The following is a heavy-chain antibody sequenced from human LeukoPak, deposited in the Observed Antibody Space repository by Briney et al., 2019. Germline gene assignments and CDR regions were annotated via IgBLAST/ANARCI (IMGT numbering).Heavy chain of an antibody. CDR1: GFTFDDYA. J-gene: IGHJ4*02. D-gene: IGHD5-12*01. CDR3: AINGGGDSGYGNFDY. Sequence: GRSLRLSCAVSGFTFDDYAMHWVRQVPGKGLEWVSGINWNSDSIGYADSVKGRFTTSRDNAKNSLYLQMNGLRAEDTAFYYCAINGGGDSGYGNFDYWGQGTLVTVSS. V-gene: IGHV3-9*01. CDR2: INWNSDSI.